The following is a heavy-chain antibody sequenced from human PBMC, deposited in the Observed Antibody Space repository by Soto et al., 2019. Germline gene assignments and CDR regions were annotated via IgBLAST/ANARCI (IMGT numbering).Heavy chain of an antibody. Sequence: SETLSLTCDVSGDFLTTYYWNWIRQSPGKGLEWIGYILYGGHTNYNPSLRGRATISVDTSKNQFSLKLSSVTAADTAVYYCARSPQYSSGWNGGFDYWGQGTLVTVSS. CDR3: ARSPQYSSGWNGGFDY. V-gene: IGHV4-59*01. D-gene: IGHD6-19*01. CDR2: ILYGGHT. CDR1: GDFLTTYY. J-gene: IGHJ4*02.